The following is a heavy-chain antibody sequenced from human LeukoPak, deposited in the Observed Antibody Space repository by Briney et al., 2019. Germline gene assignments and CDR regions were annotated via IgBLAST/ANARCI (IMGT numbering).Heavy chain of an antibody. CDR1: GFIFDDYG. J-gene: IGHJ3*02. V-gene: IGHV3-20*04. Sequence: GGSLRLSCAASGFIFDDYGMSWVRQAPGRGLEWVSGINWNGGSTGYVDSVKGRFTISRDNAKNSLYLQMNSLRAEDTALYYCARGGHSGPPDIWGQGTMVTVSS. CDR2: INWNGGST. CDR3: ARGGHSGPPDI. D-gene: IGHD5-12*01.